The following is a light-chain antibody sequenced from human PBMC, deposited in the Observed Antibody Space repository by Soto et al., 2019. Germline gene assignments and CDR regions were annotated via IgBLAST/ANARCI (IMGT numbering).Light chain of an antibody. J-gene: IGKJ3*01. V-gene: IGKV1-39*01. CDR1: QSISNS. CDR3: QESYSTPYT. Sequence: DIQMTQSPSSLSASVGDSVTITCRASQSISNSLNWYQQKPGQAPKLLVYAASSLQSGVPSRFIGSGSGTDFTLTTTSLQPDEFATYDCQESYSTPYTFGPGTKVYIK. CDR2: AAS.